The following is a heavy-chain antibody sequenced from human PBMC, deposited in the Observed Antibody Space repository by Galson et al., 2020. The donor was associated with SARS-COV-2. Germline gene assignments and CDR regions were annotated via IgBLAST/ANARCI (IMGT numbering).Heavy chain of an antibody. Sequence: GGSLRLSCAASGFTFSSYAMHWVRQAPGKGLEWVAVISYDGSNKYYADSVKGRFTISRDNSKNTLYLQMNSLRAEDTAVYYCARDAYYYDSSGYVYYYYYYGMDVWGQGTTVTVSS. J-gene: IGHJ6*02. CDR2: ISYDGSNK. CDR1: GFTFSSYA. D-gene: IGHD3-22*01. V-gene: IGHV3-30*04. CDR3: ARDAYYYDSSGYVYYYYYYGMDV.